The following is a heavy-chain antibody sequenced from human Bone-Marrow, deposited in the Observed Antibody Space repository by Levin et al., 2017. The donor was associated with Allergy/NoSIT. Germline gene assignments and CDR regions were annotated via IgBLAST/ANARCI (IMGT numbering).Heavy chain of an antibody. D-gene: IGHD6-19*01. V-gene: IGHV3-23*01. CDR2: IRGSGGST. CDR1: GFTFSNYA. CDR3: AKDLAPQIYGSGWGHYYYYGLDV. J-gene: IGHJ6*02. Sequence: SGGSLRLSCAASGFTFSNYAMTWVRQSPGKGLEWVSFIRGSGGSTYYADSVMGRFTISRDNSRNTLYLQMNSLRAEDTAVYYCAKDLAPQIYGSGWGHYYYYGLDVWGQGTTVTVSS.